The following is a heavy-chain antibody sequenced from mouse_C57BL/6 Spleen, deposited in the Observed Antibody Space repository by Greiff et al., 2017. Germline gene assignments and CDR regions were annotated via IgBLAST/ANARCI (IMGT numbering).Heavy chain of an antibody. CDR2: ISDGGSYT. V-gene: IGHV5-4*01. J-gene: IGHJ4*01. CDR1: GFTFSSYA. Sequence: VQLVESGGGLVKPGGSLKLSCAASGFTFSSYAMSWVRQTPEKRLEWVATISDGGSYTYYPDNVKGRFTISRDNAKNNLYLQMSHLKSEDTAMYYCAREDYDAMDYWGQGTSVTVSS. CDR3: AREDYDAMDY.